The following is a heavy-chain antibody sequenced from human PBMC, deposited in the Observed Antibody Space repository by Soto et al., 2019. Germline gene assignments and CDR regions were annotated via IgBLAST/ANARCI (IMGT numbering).Heavy chain of an antibody. V-gene: IGHV3-66*02. J-gene: IGHJ6*03. D-gene: IGHD2-15*01. CDR3: ARGKVAGGYYYYYYMDV. Sequence: GGSLRLSCAASGFTVSSNYMSWVRQAPGKGLEWVSVIYSGGSTYYADSVKGRFTICRDNSKNTLYLQMNSLRAEDTAVYYCARGKVAGGYYYYYYMDVWGKGTTVTVSS. CDR1: GFTVSSNY. CDR2: IYSGGST.